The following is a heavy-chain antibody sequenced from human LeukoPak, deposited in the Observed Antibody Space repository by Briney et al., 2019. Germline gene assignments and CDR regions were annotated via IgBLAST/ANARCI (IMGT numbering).Heavy chain of an antibody. Sequence: PSETLSLTCTVSGGSISSGGYYWSWIRQPPGKGLEWIGYIYHSGSTYYNPSLKSRVTISVDRSKNQFSLKLSSVTAADTAVYYCAREYELENYFDYWGQGTLVTVSS. D-gene: IGHD6-13*01. J-gene: IGHJ4*02. V-gene: IGHV4-30-2*01. CDR3: AREYELENYFDY. CDR1: GGSISSGGYY. CDR2: IYHSGST.